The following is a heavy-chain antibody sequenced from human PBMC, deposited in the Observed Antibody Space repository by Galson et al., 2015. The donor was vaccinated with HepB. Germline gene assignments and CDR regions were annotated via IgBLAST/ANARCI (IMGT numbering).Heavy chain of an antibody. V-gene: IGHV1-3*01. D-gene: IGHD3-22*01. CDR1: GYNFINYN. Sequence: SVKVSCKASGYNFINYNIHWVRQAPGQRLEWMGLINGGNGETKYSQKFQGRVTITRDTSASIFYIEVSGLRFEDTAIYYCARADGGHDDNSGYYWGQEGYYWGQGSLVTV. CDR2: INGGNGET. J-gene: IGHJ4*02. CDR3: ARADGGHDDNSGYYWGQEGYY.